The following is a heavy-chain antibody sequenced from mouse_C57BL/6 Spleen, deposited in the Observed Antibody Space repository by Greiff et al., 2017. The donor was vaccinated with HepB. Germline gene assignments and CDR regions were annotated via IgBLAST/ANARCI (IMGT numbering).Heavy chain of an antibody. V-gene: IGHV1-77*01. J-gene: IGHJ4*01. CDR3: ARKGNYDAMDY. Sequence: VKLVESGAELVKPGASVKISCKASGYTFTDYYINWVKQRPGQGLEWIGKIGPGSGSTYYNEKFKGKATLTAAKSTSTASMQLSSLTSEDSAVYFCARKGNYDAMDYWGQGTSVTVSS. CDR1: GYTFTDYY. CDR2: IGPGSGST.